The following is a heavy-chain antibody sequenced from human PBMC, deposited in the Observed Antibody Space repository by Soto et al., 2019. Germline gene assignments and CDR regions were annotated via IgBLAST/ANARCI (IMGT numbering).Heavy chain of an antibody. CDR1: GGSFSGYY. Sequence: SETLSLTCAVYGGSFSGYYWSWIRQPPGKGLEWIGEINHSGSTNYNPSLKSRVTISVDTSKNQFSLKLSSVTAADTAVYYCARKSPPYYYDSSGYKRNWFDPWGQGTLVTVSS. V-gene: IGHV4-34*01. D-gene: IGHD3-22*01. J-gene: IGHJ5*02. CDR3: ARKSPPYYYDSSGYKRNWFDP. CDR2: INHSGST.